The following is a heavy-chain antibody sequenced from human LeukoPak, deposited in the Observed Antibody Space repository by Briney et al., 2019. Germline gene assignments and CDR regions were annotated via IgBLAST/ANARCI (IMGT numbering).Heavy chain of an antibody. CDR1: GYTFTSYY. CDR2: INPSGGST. V-gene: IGHV1-46*01. CDR3: ARDQAYYDILTGYYRGDWFDP. D-gene: IGHD3-9*01. Sequence: ASVKVSCKASGYTFTSYYMHWVRQAPGQGLEWMGIINPSGGSTSYAQKFQGRVTMTRDTSTSTVYMELSILRSEDTAVYYCARDQAYYDILTGYYRGDWFDPWGQGTLVTVSS. J-gene: IGHJ5*02.